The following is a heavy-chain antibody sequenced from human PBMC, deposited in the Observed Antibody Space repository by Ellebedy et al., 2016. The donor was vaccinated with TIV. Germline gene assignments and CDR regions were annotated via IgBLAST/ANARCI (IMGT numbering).Heavy chain of an antibody. CDR2: ISAYNGNT. Sequence: ASVKVSXXASGYTFTSYGISWVRQAPGQGLEWMGWISAYNGNTNYAQKLQGRVTMTTDTSTSTAYMELRSLRSEDTAVYYCARAIKRYSYGSFDYWGQGTLVTVSS. V-gene: IGHV1-18*01. D-gene: IGHD5-18*01. CDR1: GYTFTSYG. CDR3: ARAIKRYSYGSFDY. J-gene: IGHJ4*02.